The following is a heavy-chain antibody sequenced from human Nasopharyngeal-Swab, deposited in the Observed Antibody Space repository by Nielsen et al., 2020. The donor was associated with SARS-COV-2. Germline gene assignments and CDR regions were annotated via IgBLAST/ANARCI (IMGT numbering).Heavy chain of an antibody. V-gene: IGHV3-23*01. J-gene: IGHJ3*02. CDR2: VTGRGYGT. CDR3: ARKDVFAYGVDAFDI. Sequence: GESLKISCAASGFTFSSYAMTWVRQAPGKGPEWVSVVTGRGYGTDYADSVKGRFTISRDNAKNTLYLQMNSLRAEDTAVYYCARKDVFAYGVDAFDIWGQGTMVTVSS. D-gene: IGHD3-10*01. CDR1: GFTFSSYA.